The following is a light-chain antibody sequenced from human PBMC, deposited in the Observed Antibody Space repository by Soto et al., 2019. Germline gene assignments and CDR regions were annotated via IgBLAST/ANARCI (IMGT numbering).Light chain of an antibody. V-gene: IGKV3-20*01. CDR2: GAS. CDR1: QSVSNNY. CDR3: QQYGSSGT. Sequence: EIVLTQSPGTLSLSPGERLTLSCRASQSVSNNYLAWYQQKPGQAPRLLIYGASNRATGIPDRFSGSGSGTDFTLTISRLEPEDFAVYYCQQYGSSGTFGQGTKVDIK. J-gene: IGKJ1*01.